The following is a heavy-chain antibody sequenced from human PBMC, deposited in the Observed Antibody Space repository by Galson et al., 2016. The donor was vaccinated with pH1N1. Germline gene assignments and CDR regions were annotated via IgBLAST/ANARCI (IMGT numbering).Heavy chain of an antibody. J-gene: IGHJ3*02. CDR3: AKANFGGYDLDAFDI. CDR2: VSGSGGYT. V-gene: IGHV3-23*01. CDR1: GFGFSSYA. D-gene: IGHD5-12*01. Sequence: SLRLSCAASGFGFSSYAMSWVRQAPGKGLEWVSSVSGSGGYTYDADSVKGRFTISRDNSNSTLYLQMNSLRVEDTALYYCAKANFGGYDLDAFDIWGQGTMVTVSP.